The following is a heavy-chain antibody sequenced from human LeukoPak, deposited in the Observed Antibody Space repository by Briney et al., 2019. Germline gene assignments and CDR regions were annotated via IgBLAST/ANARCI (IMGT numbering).Heavy chain of an antibody. V-gene: IGHV3-23*01. CDR1: GFTFSSYA. CDR3: ARSIDFFSPPVGPGKRFDP. J-gene: IGHJ5*02. Sequence: GGSLRLSCAASGFTFSSYAMSWVRQAPEKGLEWVSAISGSGGSTYYADSVKGRFTISRDNSKNTLYLQMNSLRAEDTAVYYCARSIDFFSPPVGPGKRFDPWGQGTLVTVSS. D-gene: IGHD2/OR15-2a*01. CDR2: ISGSGGST.